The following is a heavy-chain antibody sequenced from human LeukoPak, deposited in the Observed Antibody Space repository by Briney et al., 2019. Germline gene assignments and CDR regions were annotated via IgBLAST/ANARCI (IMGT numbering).Heavy chain of an antibody. CDR3: ARDRAARYFGY. J-gene: IGHJ4*02. V-gene: IGHV3-33*01. Sequence: GGSLRLSCAASGFTFSSHGMHWVRQAPGKGLEWVAVIWYDGSNKYYADSVKGRFTISRDNSKNTLYLQMNSLRAEDTAVYYCARDRAARYFGYWGQGTLVTVSS. CDR1: GFTFSSHG. CDR2: IWYDGSNK. D-gene: IGHD3-9*01.